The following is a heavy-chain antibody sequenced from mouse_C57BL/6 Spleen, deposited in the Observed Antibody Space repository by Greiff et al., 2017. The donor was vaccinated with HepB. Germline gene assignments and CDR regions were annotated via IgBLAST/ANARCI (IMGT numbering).Heavy chain of an antibody. Sequence: EVQLQQSGPELVKPGASVKIPCKASGYTFTDYNMDWVKQSHGKSLEWIGDINPNNGGTIYNQKFKGKATLTVDKSSSTAYMELRSLTSEDTAVYYCARDYYGSSYGGLDAMDYWGQGTSVTVSS. D-gene: IGHD1-1*01. J-gene: IGHJ4*01. CDR3: ARDYYGSSYGGLDAMDY. CDR2: INPNNGGT. CDR1: GYTFTDYN. V-gene: IGHV1-18*01.